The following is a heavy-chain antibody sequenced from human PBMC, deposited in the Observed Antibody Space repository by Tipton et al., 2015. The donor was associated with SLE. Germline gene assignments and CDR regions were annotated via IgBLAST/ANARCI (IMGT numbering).Heavy chain of an antibody. Sequence: TLSLTCTVSGGSISSYYWSWIRQPPGKGLEWIGYIYYSGSTDYNPSLKSRVIISVDTSKNQFSLKLTSVTAADTAVYYCARGSNGWYPHEYFPHWGQGTLVTVSS. J-gene: IGHJ1*01. D-gene: IGHD6-19*01. CDR1: GGSISSYY. CDR3: ARGSNGWYPHEYFPH. CDR2: IYYSGST. V-gene: IGHV4-59*12.